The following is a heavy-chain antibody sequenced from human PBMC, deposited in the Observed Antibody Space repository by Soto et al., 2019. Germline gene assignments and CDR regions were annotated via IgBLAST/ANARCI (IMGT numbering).Heavy chain of an antibody. J-gene: IGHJ4*02. Sequence: EVQLLESGGGLVQPGGSLRLSCAASGFTFNNYAMGWVRQAPGKGLEWVSAITDNGDDTYYIDSVKGRFTISRDNSKSTLYLQMNSLRAEDTAIYYCAKLGSSSWSPHYYFDYWGQGTLVTVSS. CDR2: ITDNGDDT. CDR1: GFTFNNYA. D-gene: IGHD2-2*01. V-gene: IGHV3-23*01. CDR3: AKLGSSSWSPHYYFDY.